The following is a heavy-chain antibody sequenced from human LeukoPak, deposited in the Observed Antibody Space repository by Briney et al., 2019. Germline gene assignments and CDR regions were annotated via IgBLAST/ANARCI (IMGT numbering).Heavy chain of an antibody. D-gene: IGHD3-16*01. CDR3: ARDQKITGYYYYYMDV. V-gene: IGHV3-48*03. CDR1: GFTFSSYE. J-gene: IGHJ6*03. Sequence: PGGSLRLSCAASGFTFSSYEMNCVRQAPGKGLEWVSYISSSGSTIYYADSVKVRFTISRDNAKNSLYLQMNSLRAEDTPVYYCARDQKITGYYYYYMDVWGKGTTVTVSS. CDR2: ISSSGSTI.